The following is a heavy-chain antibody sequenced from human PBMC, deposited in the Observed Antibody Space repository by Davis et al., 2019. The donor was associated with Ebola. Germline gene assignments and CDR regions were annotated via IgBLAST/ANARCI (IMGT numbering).Heavy chain of an antibody. Sequence: MPSETLSLTCTVSGGSISPYYWTWIRQPPGKGLEWIGYIFHSGNTNYNPSLKSRVTISVDTSKNQFSLNLRSVTAADTAVYYCARAASFSGRSDYWGQGSLVTVSS. D-gene: IGHD3-10*01. J-gene: IGHJ4*02. CDR3: ARAASFSGRSDY. V-gene: IGHV4-59*01. CDR1: GGSISPYY. CDR2: IFHSGNT.